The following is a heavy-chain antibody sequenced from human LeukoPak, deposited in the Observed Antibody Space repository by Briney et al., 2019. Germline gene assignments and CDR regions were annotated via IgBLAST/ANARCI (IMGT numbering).Heavy chain of an antibody. CDR3: AKDRAVWGDSSGYELD. J-gene: IGHJ4*02. V-gene: IGHV3-23*01. CDR2: ITAIDGRT. Sequence: LTGGSLRLSCVASGFTFSSTTMGWVRQAPGRGLERVSSITAIDGRTYYADSGKGRFTISRDNSKNTLYLQMNSLRAEDTAVYYCAKDRAVWGDSSGYELDWGQGTLVTVSS. CDR1: GFTFSSTT. D-gene: IGHD3-22*01.